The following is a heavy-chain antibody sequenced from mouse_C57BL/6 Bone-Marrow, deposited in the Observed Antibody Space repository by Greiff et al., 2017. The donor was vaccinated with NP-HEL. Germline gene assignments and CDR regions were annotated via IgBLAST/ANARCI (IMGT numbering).Heavy chain of an antibody. CDR1: GYTFTSYW. D-gene: IGHD2-3*01. V-gene: IGHV1-52*01. Sequence: QVQLQQPGAELVRPGSSVKLCCKASGYTFTSYWMHWVKQRPIQGLEWIGNIDPSDSETHYNQKFKDKATLTVDKSSSTAYMQLSSLTSEDSAVYYCAREGWLLRFAYWGQGTLVTVSA. CDR2: IDPSDSET. CDR3: AREGWLLRFAY. J-gene: IGHJ3*01.